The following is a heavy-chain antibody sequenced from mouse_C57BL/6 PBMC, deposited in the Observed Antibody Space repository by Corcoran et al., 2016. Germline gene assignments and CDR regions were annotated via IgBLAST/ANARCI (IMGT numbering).Heavy chain of an antibody. V-gene: IGHV9-3*01. CDR3: ASPGGCYSYAMDY. Sequence: QIQLVQSGPELKKPGGTVKISCKASGYTFTTYGKSWVKQAPGKGLKWMGWINTYSGVPTYADDFKGRFAFSLETSASTAYLQINNLKNEDTATYFCASPGGCYSYAMDYWGQGTSVTVSS. D-gene: IGHD2-12*01. CDR2: INTYSGVP. J-gene: IGHJ4*01. CDR1: GYTFTTYG.